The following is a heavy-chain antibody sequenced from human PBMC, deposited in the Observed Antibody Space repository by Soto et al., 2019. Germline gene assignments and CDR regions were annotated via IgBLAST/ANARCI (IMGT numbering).Heavy chain of an antibody. V-gene: IGHV1-18*04. CDR3: ARDPGFGFGYSYAFAMDV. D-gene: IGHD5-18*01. Sequence: GASVKVSCKASGYTFTSYYMHWVRQGPGQGLEWMGWISGYNGNTHYEEKVQDRIKMTTDTSTSTTYLELRSLRSDDTAVYFCARDPGFGFGYSYAFAMDVWGQGTTVTVSS. CDR2: ISGYNGNT. CDR1: GYTFTSYY. J-gene: IGHJ6*02.